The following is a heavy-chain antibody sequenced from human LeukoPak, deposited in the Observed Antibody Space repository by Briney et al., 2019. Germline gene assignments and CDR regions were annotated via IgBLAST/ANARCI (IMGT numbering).Heavy chain of an antibody. CDR1: GYSISSGYY. D-gene: IGHD6-19*01. J-gene: IGHJ5*02. CDR3: ARVRRSSGWNNWFDP. CDR2: IYHSGST. V-gene: IGHV4-38-2*01. Sequence: SETLSLTCAVSGYSISSGYYWGWIRQPPGKGLEWIGSIYHSGSTYYNPSLKSRVTISVDTPKNQFSLKLSSVTAADTAVYYCARVRRSSGWNNWFDPWGQGTLVTVSS.